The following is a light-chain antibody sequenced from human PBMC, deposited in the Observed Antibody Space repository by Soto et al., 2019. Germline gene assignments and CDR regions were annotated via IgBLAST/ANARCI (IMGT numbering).Light chain of an antibody. CDR1: ESLYTY. J-gene: IGKJ3*01. CDR3: QEHGNWPRRT. V-gene: IGKV3-11*01. CDR2: DTS. Sequence: EIVLTQSPATLSLSPGERATLSCRASESLYTYLAWFQQKPGQAPRLLIFDTSRRATGVPARFSGSGAGTDYTLTISSLEPEDFAVYSCQEHGNWPRRTFGPGTKVEI.